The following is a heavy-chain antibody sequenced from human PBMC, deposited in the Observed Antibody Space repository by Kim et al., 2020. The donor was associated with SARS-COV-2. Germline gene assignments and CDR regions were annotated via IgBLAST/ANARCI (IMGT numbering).Heavy chain of an antibody. CDR2: ISAYNGNT. V-gene: IGHV1-18*04. J-gene: IGHJ6*02. D-gene: IGHD2-15*01. CDR1: GYTFTSYG. Sequence: ASVKVSCKASGYTFTSYGISWVRQAPGQGLEWMGWISAYNGNTNYAQKLQGRVTMTTDTSTSTAYMELRSLRSDDTAVYYCARGGGPPPNIVLFPYYYYGMDVWGQGTTVTVSS. CDR3: ARGGGPPPNIVLFPYYYYGMDV.